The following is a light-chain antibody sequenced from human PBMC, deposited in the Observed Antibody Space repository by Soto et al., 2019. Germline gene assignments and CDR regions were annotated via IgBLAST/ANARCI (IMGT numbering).Light chain of an antibody. J-gene: IGKJ4*02. Sequence: EIVLTQSPGTLSLSPGERATLSCRASQSVSSSYLGWYQQKPGQAPRLLIYGASSRASGIPERFSGSGSVTDYPLAISRAEPEDFEVSCCQQCGSSPLTFGGRTKVEIK. CDR2: GAS. CDR3: QQCGSSPLT. CDR1: QSVSSSY. V-gene: IGKV3-20*01.